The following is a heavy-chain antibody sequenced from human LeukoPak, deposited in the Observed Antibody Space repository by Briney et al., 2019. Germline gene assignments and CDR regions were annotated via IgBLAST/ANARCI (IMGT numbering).Heavy chain of an antibody. CDR1: GFTFSTYA. CDR2: ISASGGGT. Sequence: GGSLRLSCAASGFTFSTYAMIWVRQAPGKGREGVSAISASGGGTYYADSVKGRFTISRDNSKNTLFLQMSSLRAEDTAVYYCARLNSGSFSDFWGQGTLVTVSS. J-gene: IGHJ4*02. D-gene: IGHD1-26*01. V-gene: IGHV3-23*01. CDR3: ARLNSGSFSDF.